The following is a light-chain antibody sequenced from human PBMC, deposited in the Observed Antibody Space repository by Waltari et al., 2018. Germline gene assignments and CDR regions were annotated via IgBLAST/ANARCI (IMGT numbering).Light chain of an antibody. CDR1: QSVKSRY. Sequence: EIVLTQSPGTQSLSLGERATFSCRASQSVKSRYLAWYQQKPGQAPRLLMYGASNRATGIPDRFSGSGSRTDFTLTISRLEPEDFAVYYCQQYGTSPWTFGQGTKVEIK. V-gene: IGKV3-20*01. J-gene: IGKJ1*01. CDR2: GAS. CDR3: QQYGTSPWT.